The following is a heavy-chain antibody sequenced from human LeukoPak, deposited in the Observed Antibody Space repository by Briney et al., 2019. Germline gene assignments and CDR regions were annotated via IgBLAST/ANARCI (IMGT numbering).Heavy chain of an antibody. V-gene: IGHV3-21*01. CDR1: GFTFGSYN. Sequence: GGSLRLSCAASGFTFGSYNMNWVRQAPGKGLEWVSSISTSSSYIYYADSVKGRFTISRDNAKKSLYLQMNSLRAGDTAVYYCARDGGDYYVSSGYPFHHWGQGTLVTVSS. D-gene: IGHD3-22*01. CDR3: ARDGGDYYVSSGYPFHH. CDR2: ISTSSSYI. J-gene: IGHJ1*01.